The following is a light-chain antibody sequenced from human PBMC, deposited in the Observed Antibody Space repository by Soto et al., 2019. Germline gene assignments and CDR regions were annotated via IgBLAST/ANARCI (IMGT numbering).Light chain of an antibody. CDR1: QSVRNN. V-gene: IGKV3-15*01. CDR3: QQYNNWPPWT. Sequence: EIVMTQSPATLSVSPGARATLSCRASQSVRNNLAWYQQKPGQAPRLLIYGASTRATGIPARFSGSGSGTEFTLTISSLQSEDFAVYHCQQYNNWPPWTFGQGTKVEIK. CDR2: GAS. J-gene: IGKJ1*01.